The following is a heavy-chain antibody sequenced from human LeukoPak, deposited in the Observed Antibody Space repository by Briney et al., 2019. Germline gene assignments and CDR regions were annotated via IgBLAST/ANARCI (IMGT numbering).Heavy chain of an antibody. Sequence: ASVKVSCKASGYTFTSYYMHWVLQAPGQALEWMGWINPNSGGTNYAQKFQGRVTMTRDTSISTAYMELSRLRSDDTAVYFCARERTTVTRNYFDYWGQGTLVTVSS. D-gene: IGHD4-17*01. J-gene: IGHJ4*02. CDR2: INPNSGGT. CDR1: GYTFTSYY. V-gene: IGHV1-2*02. CDR3: ARERTTVTRNYFDY.